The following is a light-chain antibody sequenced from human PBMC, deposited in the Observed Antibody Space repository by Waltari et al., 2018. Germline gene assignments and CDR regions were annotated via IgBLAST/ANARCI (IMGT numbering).Light chain of an antibody. CDR3: YSTDSNSNYGV. CDR2: EDT. J-gene: IGLJ2*01. CDR1: ALAKKY. V-gene: IGLV3-10*01. Sequence: SYEWTQPPSVSVSPGQTARITCSGDALAKKYASWYQKKPGQAPVLILYEDTKRPAEIPERFAGSISGTMATLTSSGAQVEDEAVYYCYSTDSNSNYGVFGGGTKLTVL.